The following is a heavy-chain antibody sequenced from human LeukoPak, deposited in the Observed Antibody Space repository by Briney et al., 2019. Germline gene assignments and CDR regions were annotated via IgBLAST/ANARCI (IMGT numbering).Heavy chain of an antibody. Sequence: GGSLTLSCAASGFSVSTKYMNWVRQAPGKGLEWVSYISGSGSSIYYADSVKGRFTISRDNAKNSLYLQMNSLRAEDTAVYYCARQLDSWGQGTLVTVSS. V-gene: IGHV3-48*01. CDR1: GFSVSTKY. J-gene: IGHJ4*02. CDR2: ISGSGSSI. CDR3: ARQLDS.